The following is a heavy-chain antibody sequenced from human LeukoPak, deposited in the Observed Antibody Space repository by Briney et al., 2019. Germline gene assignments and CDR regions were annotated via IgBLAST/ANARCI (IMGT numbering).Heavy chain of an antibody. D-gene: IGHD2-21*01. J-gene: IGHJ3*02. V-gene: IGHV3-7*01. CDR2: IKQDGSEK. CDR3: AREDLVVYAFDI. Sequence: GGSLRLSCAASGFTFSSFAMSWVRQAPGKGLEWVANIKQDGSEKYYVDSVKGRFTISRDNAKNSLYLQMNSLRAEDTAVYYCAREDLVVYAFDIWGQGTMVTVSS. CDR1: GFTFSSFA.